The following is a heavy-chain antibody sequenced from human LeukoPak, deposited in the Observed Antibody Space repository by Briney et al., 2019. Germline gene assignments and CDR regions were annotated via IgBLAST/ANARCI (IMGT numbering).Heavy chain of an antibody. D-gene: IGHD5-18*01. CDR1: GFTFSTYA. Sequence: GGSLRLSCAASGFTFSTYAMYWVRQAPGKGLEWVSGINASGGSTYYADSVKGRFTVSRDNPKNTLYLQMNSLRAEDTALYYCAKEVLGGYSYGYGFANWGQGTLVTVSS. J-gene: IGHJ4*02. CDR3: AKEVLGGYSYGYGFAN. CDR2: INASGGST. V-gene: IGHV3-23*01.